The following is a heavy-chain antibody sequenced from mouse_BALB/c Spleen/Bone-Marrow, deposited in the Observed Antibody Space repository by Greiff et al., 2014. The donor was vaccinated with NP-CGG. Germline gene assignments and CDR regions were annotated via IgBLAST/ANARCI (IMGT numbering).Heavy chain of an antibody. CDR1: GFNIKDTY. CDR3: APYYYGSSQFAY. Sequence: VQLQQPGAELVKPGASVKLSCTASGFNIKDTYMHWVKQRPEQGLEWIGRIDPANGNTKYDPKFQGKATITAVTSSNTAYLQLSSLTSEDTAVYYCAPYYYGSSQFAYWGQGTLVTVSA. CDR2: IDPANGNT. V-gene: IGHV14-3*02. D-gene: IGHD1-1*01. J-gene: IGHJ3*01.